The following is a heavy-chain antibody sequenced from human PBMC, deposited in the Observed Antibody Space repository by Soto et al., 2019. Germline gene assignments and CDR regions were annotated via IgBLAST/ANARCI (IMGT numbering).Heavy chain of an antibody. CDR1: GFTFSGSA. CDR3: TTYYYGSVSFDP. V-gene: IGHV3-73*02. Sequence: EVQLVESGGGLVQPGGSLKLSCAASGFTFSGSAMHWVRQASGKGLEWVGRIRSKANSYATAYAASVKGRFTISRDDLKNTAYLQMNSLKTEDTAVYYCTTYYYGSVSFDPWGQGTLVTVSS. J-gene: IGHJ5*02. CDR2: IRSKANSYAT. D-gene: IGHD3-10*01.